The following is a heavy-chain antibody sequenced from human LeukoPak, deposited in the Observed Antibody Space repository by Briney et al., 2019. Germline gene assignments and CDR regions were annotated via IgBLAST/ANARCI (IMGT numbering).Heavy chain of an antibody. J-gene: IGHJ5*02. CDR1: GDSISSYY. CDR2: IYYSGST. D-gene: IGHD3-10*01. Sequence: SETLSLTCTVSGDSISSYYWSWIRQPPGKGLEWVGYIYYSGSTNYTPSLKSRVTISVDTSKNQFSLKLSSVTAADTAVYYCARHIYYGSGNWFDPWGQGTLVTVSS. CDR3: ARHIYYGSGNWFDP. V-gene: IGHV4-59*08.